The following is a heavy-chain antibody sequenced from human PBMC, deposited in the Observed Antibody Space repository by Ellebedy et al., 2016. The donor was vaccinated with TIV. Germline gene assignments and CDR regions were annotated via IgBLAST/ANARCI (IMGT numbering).Heavy chain of an antibody. CDR3: ARVGVMVVTNPTDAIDV. V-gene: IGHV3-66*01. D-gene: IGHD2-21*02. J-gene: IGHJ3*01. Sequence: GESLKISCAASGFTVGSNYMTWVRQAPGQGLEWVSVIYNSGNTQYADSVKGGFTISRDNSKNVLYLQMNSLRAEDTAVYFCARVGVMVVTNPTDAIDVWGQGTMVTVSS. CDR1: GFTVGSNY. CDR2: IYNSGNT.